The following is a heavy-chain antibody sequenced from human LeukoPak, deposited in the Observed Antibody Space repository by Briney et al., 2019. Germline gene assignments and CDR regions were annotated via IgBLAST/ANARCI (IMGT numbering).Heavy chain of an antibody. CDR1: GFTFSTYS. D-gene: IGHD2-8*01. Sequence: GGSLRLSCAASGFTFSTYSMNWVRQAPGKGLEWVSSISSTSSYIYYADSVKGRFTISRDNAKNSLYLQMNSLRVEDTAVYYCAKGDNGALHFWGRGTMVTVSS. CDR3: AKGDNGALHF. CDR2: ISSTSSYI. J-gene: IGHJ3*01. V-gene: IGHV3-21*06.